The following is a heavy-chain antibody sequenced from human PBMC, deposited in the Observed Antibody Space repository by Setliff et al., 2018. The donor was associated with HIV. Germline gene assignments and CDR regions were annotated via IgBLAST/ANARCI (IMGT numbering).Heavy chain of an antibody. Sequence: ASVKVSCKASGYTFTGYYVHWVRQVPGQGLEWMGWINPSSGATNFAQNFQGRVTMTRDTSITTVYLELIRLRSDDTAVFYCARAPGPPWIQLWLTYFDYWGRGTLVTV. CDR1: GYTFTGYY. CDR3: ARAPGPPWIQLWLTYFDY. D-gene: IGHD5-18*01. V-gene: IGHV1-2*02. J-gene: IGHJ4*02. CDR2: INPSSGAT.